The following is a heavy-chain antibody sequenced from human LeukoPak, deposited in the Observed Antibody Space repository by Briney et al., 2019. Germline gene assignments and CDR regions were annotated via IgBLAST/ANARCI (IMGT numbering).Heavy chain of an antibody. CDR2: IYYSGST. V-gene: IGHV4-30-4*01. J-gene: IGHJ6*03. CDR1: GGSISSGDYY. CDR3: ARAYCGGDCSSGYYYYMDV. Sequence: PSETLSLTCTVSGGSISSGDYYWSWIRQPPGKGLEWIGYIYYSGSTYYNPSLKSRVTISVDTSKNQFSLKLSSVTAADTAVYYCARAYCGGDCSSGYYYYMDVWGKGTTVTVSS. D-gene: IGHD2-21*01.